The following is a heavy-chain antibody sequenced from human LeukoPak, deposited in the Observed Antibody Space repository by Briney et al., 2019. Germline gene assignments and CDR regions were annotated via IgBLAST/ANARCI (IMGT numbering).Heavy chain of an antibody. CDR2: IYYSGST. CDR3: AGIEYSSSSTAFDI. V-gene: IGHV4-39*07. D-gene: IGHD6-6*01. J-gene: IGHJ3*02. Sequence: SETLSLTCTVSGGSISSSSYYWGWIRQPPGKGLEWIGSIYYSGSTYYNPSLKSRVTISVDTSKNQFSLKLSSVTAADTAVYYCAGIEYSSSSTAFDIWGQGTMVTVSS. CDR1: GGSISSSSYY.